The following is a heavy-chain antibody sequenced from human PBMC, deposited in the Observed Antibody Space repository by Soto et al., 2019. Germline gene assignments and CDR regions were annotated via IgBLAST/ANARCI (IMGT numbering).Heavy chain of an antibody. CDR1: GYSFTSYW. J-gene: IGHJ4*02. CDR3: ARLPVIYYDSSGYYDRYYFDY. Sequence: GESLKISCKGSGYSFTSYWIGWVRQMPGKGLEWMGIIYPGDSDTRYSPSFQGQVTISADKSISTAYLRWSSLKASDTAMYYCARLPVIYYDSSGYYDRYYFDYWGQGTLVTVSS. D-gene: IGHD3-22*01. CDR2: IYPGDSDT. V-gene: IGHV5-51*01.